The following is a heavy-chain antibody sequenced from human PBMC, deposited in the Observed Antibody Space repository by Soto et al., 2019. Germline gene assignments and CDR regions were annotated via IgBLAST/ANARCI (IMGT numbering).Heavy chain of an antibody. CDR1: GGSISSSSYY. CDR3: ARIPLPGIAVAGTRAIDY. Sequence: PSETLSLTCTVSGGSISSSSYYWGWIRQPPGKGLEWIGSIYYSGSTYYNPSLKSRVTISVDTSKNQFSLKLSSVTAADTAVYYCARIPLPGIAVAGTRAIDYWGQGTLVTVSS. D-gene: IGHD6-19*01. V-gene: IGHV4-39*01. J-gene: IGHJ4*02. CDR2: IYYSGST.